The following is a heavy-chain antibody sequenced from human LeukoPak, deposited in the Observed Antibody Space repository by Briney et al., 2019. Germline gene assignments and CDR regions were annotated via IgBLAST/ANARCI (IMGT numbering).Heavy chain of an antibody. CDR3: ARDLELGY. Sequence: SSETLSLTCTVSGGSISNYYWSWLRQPPGRELEWIGYIYDSGSTNYNPSLKSRVTISVDTSKNQFSLKLSSVTAADTAVYYCARDLELGYWGQGTLVTVSS. CDR2: IYDSGST. J-gene: IGHJ4*02. V-gene: IGHV4-59*01. CDR1: GGSISNYY. D-gene: IGHD2/OR15-2a*01.